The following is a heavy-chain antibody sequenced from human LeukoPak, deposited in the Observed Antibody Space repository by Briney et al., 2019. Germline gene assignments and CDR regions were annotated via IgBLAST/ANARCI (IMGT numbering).Heavy chain of an antibody. CDR2: ISSSSSYI. CDR3: ASWGRVVVAAIGRDY. J-gene: IGHJ4*02. CDR1: GFTFSSYS. V-gene: IGHV3-21*01. D-gene: IGHD2-15*01. Sequence: GGSLRLSCAASGFTFSSYSMNWVRQAPGKGLEGVSSISSSSSYIYYADSVKGRFIISRDNAKNSLYLQMNSLRAEDTAVYYCASWGRVVVAAIGRDYWGQGTLVTVSS.